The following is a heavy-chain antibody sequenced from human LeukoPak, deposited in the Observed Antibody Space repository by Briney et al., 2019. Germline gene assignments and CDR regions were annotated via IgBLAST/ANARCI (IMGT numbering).Heavy chain of an antibody. J-gene: IGHJ5*02. CDR3: ARVRTGIVGATYSDWFDP. CDR2: ISAYNGNT. D-gene: IGHD1-26*01. V-gene: IGHV1-18*01. CDR1: GYTFTSYG. Sequence: ASVRVSCKASGYTFTSYGISWVRQAPGQGLEWMGGISAYNGNTNYAQKLQGRVTMTTDTSTSTAYMELRSLRSDDTAVYYCARVRTGIVGATYSDWFDPWGQGTLVTVSS.